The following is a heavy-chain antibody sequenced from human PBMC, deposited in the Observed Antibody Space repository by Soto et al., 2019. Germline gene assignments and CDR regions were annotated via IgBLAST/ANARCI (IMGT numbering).Heavy chain of an antibody. CDR3: AQDRGWGVVSPSHDY. V-gene: IGHV3-23*01. CDR2: IRGTGGET. J-gene: IGHJ4*02. Sequence: EVQLLESGGGIVQPGGSLRVSCVASGFTFRNFVMSWVCQAPGKGLEWVSAIRGTGGETFYADSVKGRFTISRDNSKNTLYLQMNSLRDEDTALYFCAQDRGWGVVSPSHDYWGQGTLVTVSS. CDR1: GFTFRNFV. D-gene: IGHD2-21*01.